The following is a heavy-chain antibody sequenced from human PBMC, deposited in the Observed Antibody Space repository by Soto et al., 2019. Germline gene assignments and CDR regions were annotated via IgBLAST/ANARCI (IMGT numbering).Heavy chain of an antibody. V-gene: IGHV4-39*01. CDR2: IYYGGNT. D-gene: IGHD2-15*01. CDR3: ARLPGYCSGGSCNGQYTLDV. CDR1: GVSIDGNDG. Sequence: LETLCLTCGVSGVSIDGNDGWGWIRQPPGRGLEWIGSIYYGGNTYYNPSLKSRVTISADLSKNQFSLNLISVTAADTAVYFCARLPGYCSGGSCNGQYTLDVWGQGTTVTVSS. J-gene: IGHJ6*02.